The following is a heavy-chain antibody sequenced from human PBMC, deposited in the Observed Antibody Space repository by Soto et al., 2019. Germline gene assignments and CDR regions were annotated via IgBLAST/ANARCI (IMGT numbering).Heavy chain of an antibody. Sequence: SETLSLTCAVYGGSFSGYYWSWIRQPPGKGLEWIGEINHSGSTNYNPSLKSRVTTSVDTSKSQFSLKLSSVTAADTAVYYCARLGVPAAMRSRDNWFDPWGQGTLVTSPQ. CDR2: INHSGST. CDR3: ARLGVPAAMRSRDNWFDP. J-gene: IGHJ5*02. D-gene: IGHD2-2*01. V-gene: IGHV4-34*01. CDR1: GGSFSGYY.